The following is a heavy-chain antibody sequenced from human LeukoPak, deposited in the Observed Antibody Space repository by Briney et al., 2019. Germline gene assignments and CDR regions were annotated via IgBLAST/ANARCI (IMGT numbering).Heavy chain of an antibody. CDR3: AKDVRAHIVVVPAAIYPQGY. J-gene: IGHJ4*02. D-gene: IGHD2-2*02. V-gene: IGHV3-23*01. CDR2: ISGSGGST. CDR1: GFTVSSNY. Sequence: GGSLRLSCAASGFTVSSNYMSWVRQAPGKGLEWVSAISGSGGSTYYADSVKGRFTISRDNSKNTLYLQMNSLRAEDTAVYYCAKDVRAHIVVVPAAIYPQGYRGQGTLVTVSS.